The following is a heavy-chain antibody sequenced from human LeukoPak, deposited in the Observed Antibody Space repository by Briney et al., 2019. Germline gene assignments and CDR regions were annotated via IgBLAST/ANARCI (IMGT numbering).Heavy chain of an antibody. D-gene: IGHD4-17*01. J-gene: IGHJ4*02. Sequence: VASVKVSCKASGYTFSSYGFSWVRQAPGQGPEWMEWISAYNGNTKYAQKYQGRITMTTDTSTSTAYMELRSLRSDDTAVYYCARGGGSYGDYSLWLGYWGQGTLVTVSS. V-gene: IGHV1-18*01. CDR1: GYTFSSYG. CDR2: ISAYNGNT. CDR3: ARGGGSYGDYSLWLGY.